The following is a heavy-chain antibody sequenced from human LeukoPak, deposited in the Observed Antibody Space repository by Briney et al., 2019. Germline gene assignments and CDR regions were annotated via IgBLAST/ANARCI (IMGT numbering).Heavy chain of an antibody. CDR2: MNPNSGNT. V-gene: IGHV1-8*03. Sequence: ASVKVSCKASGYTFTSSDINWVRQAAGQGLEWMGWMNPNSGNTGYAQKFQGRVTITRNTSISTAYMELSSLRSEDTAVYYCARGQGHYYYYYRDVWAKGTTVTVPS. CDR1: GYTFTSSD. CDR3: ARGQGHYYYYYRDV. J-gene: IGHJ6*03.